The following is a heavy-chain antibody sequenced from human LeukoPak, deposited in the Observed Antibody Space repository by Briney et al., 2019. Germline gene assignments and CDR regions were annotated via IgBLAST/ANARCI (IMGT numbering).Heavy chain of an antibody. J-gene: IGHJ4*02. Sequence: PSETLSLTCTVSGGSISSYYWSWIRQPAGKGLEWIGRIYTSRSTNYNPSLKSRVTMSVDTSKNQFSLKLSSVTAADTAVYYCARTYYYDSSGVLYFDYRGQGTLVTVSS. CDR2: IYTSRST. D-gene: IGHD3-22*01. CDR3: ARTYYYDSSGVLYFDY. CDR1: GGSISSYY. V-gene: IGHV4-4*07.